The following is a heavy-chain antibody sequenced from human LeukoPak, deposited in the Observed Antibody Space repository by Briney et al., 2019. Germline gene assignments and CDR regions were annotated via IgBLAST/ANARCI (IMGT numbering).Heavy chain of an antibody. CDR1: GFTFSNYW. Sequence: PGGSLTLFCAASGFTFSNYWMIWLRQAPGKGLEWVANIKRDGSEKYYVDSVQGRLTISRDNANNSPYLKMHSLRVEDTAVYFCAKERETYNDYWGQGTLVTVSS. V-gene: IGHV3-7*01. CDR2: IKRDGSEK. D-gene: IGHD1-1*01. CDR3: AKERETYNDY. J-gene: IGHJ4*02.